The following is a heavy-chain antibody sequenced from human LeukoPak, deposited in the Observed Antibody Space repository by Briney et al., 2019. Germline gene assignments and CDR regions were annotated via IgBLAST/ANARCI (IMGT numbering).Heavy chain of an antibody. V-gene: IGHV1-2*02. J-gene: IGHJ6*03. Sequence: ASVKVSCKASGYTFTGYYMHWVRQAPGQGLEWMGWINPNSGGTNYAQKFQGRVTMTRDTSTSTVYMELSSLRSEDTAVYYCARDPGVVVPAANYYYYYYMDVWGKGTTVTVSS. D-gene: IGHD2-2*01. CDR1: GYTFTGYY. CDR3: ARDPGVVVPAANYYYYYYMDV. CDR2: INPNSGGT.